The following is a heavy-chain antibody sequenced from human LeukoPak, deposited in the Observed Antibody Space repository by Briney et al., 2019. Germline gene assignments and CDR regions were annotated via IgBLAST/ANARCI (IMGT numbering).Heavy chain of an antibody. J-gene: IGHJ6*03. CDR2: ISSSSSYI. CDR3: ARSEWPYYYMDV. D-gene: IGHD3-3*01. Sequence: GGSLRLSCAASGFTFNSYSMNWVRQAPGKGLEWVSSISSSSSYIYYADSVKGRFTISRDNAKNSLYLQMNSLRAEDTAVYYCARSEWPYYYMDVWGKGTTVTISS. V-gene: IGHV3-21*01. CDR1: GFTFNSYS.